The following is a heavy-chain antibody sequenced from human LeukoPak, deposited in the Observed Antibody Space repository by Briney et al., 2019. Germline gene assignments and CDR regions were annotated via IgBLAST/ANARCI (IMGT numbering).Heavy chain of an antibody. Sequence: RASVKVSCKVSGYTLTELSMHWVRQAPGRGLEWMGGFDPEDGETIYAQKFQGRVTMTEDTSTDTAYMELSSLRSEDTAVYYCATVELMVRGAPTSHYGMDAWGQGTTVTVSS. D-gene: IGHD3-10*01. J-gene: IGHJ6*02. CDR3: ATVELMVRGAPTSHYGMDA. CDR1: GYTLTELS. V-gene: IGHV1-24*01. CDR2: FDPEDGET.